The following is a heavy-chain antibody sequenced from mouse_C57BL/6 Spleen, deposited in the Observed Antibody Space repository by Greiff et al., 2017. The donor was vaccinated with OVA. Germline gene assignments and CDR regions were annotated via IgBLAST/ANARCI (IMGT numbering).Heavy chain of an antibody. D-gene: IGHD1-1*01. V-gene: IGHV5-6*01. CDR3: AIYYYGSSYDYYAMDY. Sequence: VQLQESGGDLVKPGGSLKLSCAASGFTFSSYGMSWVRQTPDKRLEWVATISSGGSYTYYPDSVKGRFTISRDNAKNTLYLQMSSLKSEDTAMYYCAIYYYGSSYDYYAMDYWGQGTSVTVSS. CDR2: ISSGGSYT. J-gene: IGHJ4*01. CDR1: GFTFSSYG.